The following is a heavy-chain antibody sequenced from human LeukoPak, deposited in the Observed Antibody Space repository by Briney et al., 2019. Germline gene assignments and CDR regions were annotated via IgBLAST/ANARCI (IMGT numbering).Heavy chain of an antibody. J-gene: IGHJ6*02. D-gene: IGHD2-2*01. CDR2: ISSSSSTI. CDR1: GFSLSDYG. Sequence: GGSLRLSCSASGFSLSDYGMSWVRQAPGKGLEWVSYISSSSSTIYYADSVKGQFTIPRDNAKNSLYLQMNSLRAEDTAVYYCARHDIVVVPAAMWYYYYGMDVWGQGTTVTVSS. CDR3: ARHDIVVVPAAMWYYYYGMDV. V-gene: IGHV3-48*01.